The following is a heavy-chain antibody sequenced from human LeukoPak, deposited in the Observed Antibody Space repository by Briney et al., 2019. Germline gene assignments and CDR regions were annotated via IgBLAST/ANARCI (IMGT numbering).Heavy chain of an antibody. J-gene: IGHJ2*01. CDR2: IYYSGST. CDR3: ARVYYSNSYDYWHFDL. D-gene: IGHD6-13*01. Sequence: PSETLSLTCTVSGGSIRSYYWSWIRQPPGKGLEWLAYIYYSGSTNSNPSLKSRVTISVDTSKNQFSLKLSSVTAADTAVYYCARVYYSNSYDYWHFDLWGRGTLVTVSS. CDR1: GGSIRSYY. V-gene: IGHV4-59*01.